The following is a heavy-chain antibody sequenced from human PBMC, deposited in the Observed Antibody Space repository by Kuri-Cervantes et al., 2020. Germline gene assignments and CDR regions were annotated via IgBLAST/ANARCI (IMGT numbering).Heavy chain of an antibody. D-gene: IGHD4-17*01. CDR1: GFTFSSYS. CDR2: ISSSSSYI. CDR3: ARDYPTPYGDYVWARYYGMDV. J-gene: IGHJ6*02. V-gene: IGHV3-21*01. Sequence: GESLKISCAASGFTFSSYSMNWVRQAPGKGLEWVSSISSSSSYIYYADSVKGRFTISRDNSKNTLYLQMNSLRAEDTAVYYCARDYPTPYGDYVWARYYGMDVWGQGTTVTVSS.